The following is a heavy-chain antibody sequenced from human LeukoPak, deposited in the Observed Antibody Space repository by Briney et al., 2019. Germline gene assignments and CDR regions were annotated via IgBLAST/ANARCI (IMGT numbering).Heavy chain of an antibody. D-gene: IGHD6-19*01. CDR2: ISSTGGST. CDR1: AFTFTSYA. Sequence: GRSLRLSCAPSAFTFTSYAMSWVRQAPGKGLEWVSGISSTGGSTYYADSMKGRFTISRDNSKNTLYLHMNSLTAEDTAVYYCARGYSSLDTSGHGTLVTVSS. J-gene: IGHJ5*01. CDR3: ARGYSSLDT. V-gene: IGHV3-23*01.